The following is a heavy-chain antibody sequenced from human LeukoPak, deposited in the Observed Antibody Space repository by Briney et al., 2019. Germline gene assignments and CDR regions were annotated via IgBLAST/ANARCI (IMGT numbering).Heavy chain of an antibody. V-gene: IGHV1-2*02. CDR2: INPNSGGT. Sequence: GASVKVSCKASGYTFTGYYMHWVRQAPGQGLEWMGWINPNSGGTNYAQKFQGRVTMTRDTSNSTAYMELSRLRSDDTAVYFCWGVGGYGDYWGQGTLVTVSS. CDR3: WGVGGYGDY. J-gene: IGHJ4*02. CDR1: GYTFTGYY. D-gene: IGHD5-12*01.